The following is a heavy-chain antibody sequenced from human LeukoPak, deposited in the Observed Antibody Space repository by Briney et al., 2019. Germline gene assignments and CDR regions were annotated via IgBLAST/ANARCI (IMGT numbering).Heavy chain of an antibody. CDR3: ARDETGFGGSYFGYFDY. D-gene: IGHD1-26*01. Sequence: PSETLSLTCTVSGGSISSGDYHWNWIRQSPGKGLEWIGFIHDSGSTYYNPSLKSRVTMSRDMSKNQFSLMLSSVTAADTAVYYCARDETGFGGSYFGYFDYWGQGTLVTVSS. CDR2: IHDSGST. CDR1: GGSISSGDYH. J-gene: IGHJ4*02. V-gene: IGHV4-30-4*01.